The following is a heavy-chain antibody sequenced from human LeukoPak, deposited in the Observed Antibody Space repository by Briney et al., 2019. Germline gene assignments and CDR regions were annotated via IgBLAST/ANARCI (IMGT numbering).Heavy chain of an antibody. CDR2: INPDSGVT. Sequence: ASVRVSCKTSGYTFTGYFMHWVRQAPGQGLEWLGWINPDSGVTKYAQKFQGRVTMTRDTSISTAYMELSRLRSDDTAVYYCASRELGYWGQGTLVTVSS. CDR1: GYTFTGYF. D-gene: IGHD1-26*01. CDR3: ASRELGY. J-gene: IGHJ4*02. V-gene: IGHV1-2*02.